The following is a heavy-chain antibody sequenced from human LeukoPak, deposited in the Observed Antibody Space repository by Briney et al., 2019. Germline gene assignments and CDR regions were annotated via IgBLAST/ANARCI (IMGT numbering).Heavy chain of an antibody. D-gene: IGHD6-13*01. CDR1: GFTFRKYW. Sequence: GGSLRLSCAASGFTFRKYWLHWVRQAPGKGLVWVSRINPDDESTSYADSVKGRFTISRDNAKSTLYLQMNSLRAEDTAVYYCARDLSIGAADTGGQGTLVTVSS. J-gene: IGHJ4*02. CDR3: ARDLSIGAADT. CDR2: INPDDEST. V-gene: IGHV3-74*01.